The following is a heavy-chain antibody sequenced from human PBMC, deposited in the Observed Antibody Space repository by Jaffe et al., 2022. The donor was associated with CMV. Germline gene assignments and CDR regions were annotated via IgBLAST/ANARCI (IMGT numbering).Heavy chain of an antibody. CDR3: SRGYGDFDY. D-gene: IGHD1-1*01. CDR1: GYTFTGYH. CDR2: INPSGGST. J-gene: IGHJ4*02. V-gene: IGHV1-46*01. Sequence: QVQLMQSGAEVKKPGASVKVSCKASGYTFTGYHMNWVRQAPGQGLEWMGIINPSGGSTTYAEKFQGRVTMTRDRSTSTVYMELSSLRSEDTAVYYCSRGYGDFDYWGRGTLVSVSS.